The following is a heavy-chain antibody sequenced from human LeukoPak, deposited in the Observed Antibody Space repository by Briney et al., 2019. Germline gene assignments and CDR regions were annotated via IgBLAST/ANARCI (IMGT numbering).Heavy chain of an antibody. CDR1: GGSISSSPYY. CDR3: ARHASVDGNWPRPLDY. Sequence: SETLSLTCTVSGGSISSSPYYWGWIRQPPGKGLEWSVNIYYSGSTYYNPSLKTRVTISVDTSKNQFSLKLTSVTAADTAVYYCARHASVDGNWPRPLDYWGQGSLVTVSS. CDR2: IYYSGST. V-gene: IGHV4-39*01. D-gene: IGHD6-19*01. J-gene: IGHJ4*02.